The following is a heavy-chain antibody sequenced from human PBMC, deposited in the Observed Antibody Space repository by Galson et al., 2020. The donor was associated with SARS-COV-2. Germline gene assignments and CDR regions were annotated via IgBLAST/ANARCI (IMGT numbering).Heavy chain of an antibody. Sequence: GGSLRLSCAASGFTFSDHAMHWVRQAPGKGLEWVAQIFFDGSEKYYGDSVRGRFTIYRDSSKNTVYLEMNNLRVDGTAVYYCARDGQCSRGGAFDYWGQGTLLTVSS. D-gene: IGHD2-15*01. CDR2: IFFDGSEK. J-gene: IGHJ4*02. CDR3: ARDGQCSRGGAFDY. CDR1: GFTFSDHA. V-gene: IGHV3-33*01.